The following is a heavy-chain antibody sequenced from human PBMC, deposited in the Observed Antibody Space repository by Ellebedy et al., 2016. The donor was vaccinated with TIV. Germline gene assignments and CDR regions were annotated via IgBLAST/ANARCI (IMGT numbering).Heavy chain of an antibody. CDR3: ASTVTYYYYYGMDV. V-gene: IGHV1-3*01. CDR2: INAGNGNT. J-gene: IGHJ6*02. D-gene: IGHD4-17*01. Sequence: ASVKVSCXASGYTFTSYAMHWVRQAPGQRLEWMGWINAGNGNTKYSQKFQGRVTITRDTSASTAYMELSSLRSEDTAVFYCASTVTYYYYYGMDVWGQGTTVTVSS. CDR1: GYTFTSYA.